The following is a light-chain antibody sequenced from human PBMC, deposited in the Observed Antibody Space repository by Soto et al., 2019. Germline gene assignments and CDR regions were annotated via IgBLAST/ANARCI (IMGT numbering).Light chain of an antibody. V-gene: IGKV3-11*01. CDR2: DAS. CDR3: QQRNNWYT. CDR1: QNVRNF. Sequence: EVLLTQSPATLSLSPGERATLSCRASQNVRNFVAWYQQKPGQAPRLLIYDASKRATGIPARFSGSGSGTDFTLTISSLEPEDFAVYYCQQRNNWYTFGQGTRLEIK. J-gene: IGKJ2*01.